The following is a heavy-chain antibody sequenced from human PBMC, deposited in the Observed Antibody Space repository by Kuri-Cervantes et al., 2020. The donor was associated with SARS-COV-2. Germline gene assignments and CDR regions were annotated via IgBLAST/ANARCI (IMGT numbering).Heavy chain of an antibody. CDR1: GFTFSSYG. CDR3: CMVYAYYCFDY. D-gene: IGHD2-8*01. Sequence: GGSLRLSCAASGFTFSSYGMHWVRQAPGKGLEWVAVISYDGSNKYYADSVKGRFTISRDNSKNTLYLQMNSLRAEDTAVYYCCMVYAYYCFDYWGQGTLVTVSS. V-gene: IGHV3-30*03. CDR2: ISYDGSNK. J-gene: IGHJ4*02.